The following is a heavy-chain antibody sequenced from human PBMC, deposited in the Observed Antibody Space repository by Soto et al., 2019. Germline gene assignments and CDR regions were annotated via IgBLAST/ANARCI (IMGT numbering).Heavy chain of an antibody. D-gene: IGHD2-2*01. J-gene: IGHJ6*02. CDR3: ARDCSSTSCSPYYYYGMDV. CDR2: ISAYNGNT. V-gene: IGHV1-18*01. Sequence: ASVKVSCKASGYTFTSYGISWVRRAPGQGLEWMGWISAYNGNTNYAQKLQGRVTMTTDTSTSTAYMELRSLRSDDTAVYYCARDCSSTSCSPYYYYGMDVWGQGTTVTVSS. CDR1: GYTFTSYG.